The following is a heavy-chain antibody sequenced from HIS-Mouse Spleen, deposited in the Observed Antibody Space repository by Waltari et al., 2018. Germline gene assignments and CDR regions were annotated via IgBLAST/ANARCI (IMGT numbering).Heavy chain of an antibody. CDR3: AREIPYSSSWYDWYFDL. Sequence: QLQLQESGPGLVKPSETLSLTCTVSGGSIRSSSYYWRWIRQPPGQGLEWIGSIYYSGSTYYNPSLKSRVTISVDTSKNQFSLKLSSVTAADTAVYYCAREIPYSSSWYDWYFDLWGRGTLVTVSS. J-gene: IGHJ2*01. D-gene: IGHD6-13*01. V-gene: IGHV4-39*07. CDR1: GGSIRSSSYY. CDR2: IYYSGST.